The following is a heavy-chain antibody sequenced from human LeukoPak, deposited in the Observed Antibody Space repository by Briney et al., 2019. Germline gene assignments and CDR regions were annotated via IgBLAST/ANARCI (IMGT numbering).Heavy chain of an antibody. CDR3: ARGWYCSGGSCYSSMDV. Sequence: KPSETLSLTCTVSGGSISSYYWSWIRQPAGKGLEWIGRIYTSGSTNSNPSLKSRVTMSVDTSKNQFSLKLSSVTAADTAVYYCARGWYCSGGSCYSSMDVWGKGTTVTVSS. CDR2: IYTSGST. D-gene: IGHD2-15*01. J-gene: IGHJ6*03. CDR1: GGSISSYY. V-gene: IGHV4-4*07.